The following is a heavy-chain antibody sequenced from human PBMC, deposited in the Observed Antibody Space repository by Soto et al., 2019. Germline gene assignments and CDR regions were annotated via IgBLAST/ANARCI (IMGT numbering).Heavy chain of an antibody. Sequence: GGSLRLSCAASGFTFSSYAMSWVRQAPGKGLEWVSAISGSGGSTYYADSVKGRFTISRDNSKNTLYLQMNSLRAEDTAVYYCAKEIGRYFDWLEGTAFDYWGQGTLVTVSS. CDR2: ISGSGGST. D-gene: IGHD3-9*01. CDR1: GFTFSSYA. CDR3: AKEIGRYFDWLEGTAFDY. V-gene: IGHV3-23*01. J-gene: IGHJ4*02.